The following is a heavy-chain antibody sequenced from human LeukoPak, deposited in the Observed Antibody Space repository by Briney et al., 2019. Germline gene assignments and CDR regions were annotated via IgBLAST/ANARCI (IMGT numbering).Heavy chain of an antibody. D-gene: IGHD2-2*01. CDR2: ISYDGSNK. J-gene: IGHJ4*02. CDR1: GFTFSSYA. Sequence: GGSLRLSCAASGFTFSSYAMYWVRQAPGKGLEWVEVISYDGSNKYYADSVKGRFTISRDNSKNTLYLQMNSLRAEDTAVYYCARGQGTSCSDYWGQGTLVTVSS. V-gene: IGHV3-30*01. CDR3: ARGQGTSCSDY.